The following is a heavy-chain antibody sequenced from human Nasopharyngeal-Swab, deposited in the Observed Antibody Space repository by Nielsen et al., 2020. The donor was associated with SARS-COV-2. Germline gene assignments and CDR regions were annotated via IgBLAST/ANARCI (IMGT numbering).Heavy chain of an antibody. Sequence: GESLKISCAASGFTFSSYSMNWVRQAPGKGLEWVSYINSSSSTIYYADSVKGRFTISRDNAKNSLYLQMNSLRAEDTAVYYCAREGWHYDFWSGSLGFDYWGQGTLVTVSS. J-gene: IGHJ4*02. V-gene: IGHV3-48*01. CDR3: AREGWHYDFWSGSLGFDY. CDR2: INSSSSTI. D-gene: IGHD3-3*01. CDR1: GFTFSSYS.